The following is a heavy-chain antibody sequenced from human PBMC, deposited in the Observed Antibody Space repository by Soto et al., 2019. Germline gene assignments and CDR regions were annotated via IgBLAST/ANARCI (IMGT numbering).Heavy chain of an antibody. CDR2: ISSSSSNI. D-gene: IGHD3-10*01. V-gene: IGHV3-48*01. CDR1: GFTFSSYS. J-gene: IGHJ4*02. Sequence: EVQLVESGGGLVQPGGSLRLSCAASGFTFSSYSMNWARQAPGKGLEWVSYISSSSSNIYYANSVKGRFTISRDNAKNSLYLQMNSLRAEDTAVYYCARAGGWELPPGWGQGTLVTVSS. CDR3: ARAGGWELPPG.